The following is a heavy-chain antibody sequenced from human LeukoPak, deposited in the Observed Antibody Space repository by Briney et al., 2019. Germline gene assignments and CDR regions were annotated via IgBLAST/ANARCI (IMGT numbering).Heavy chain of an antibody. Sequence: ASVKVSCKASGGTFSSYAISWVRQAPGQGLEWMGGIIPIFGTANYAQKFQGRVTITADKSTSTAYMELSSLRSEDTAVYYCARDLVGSSSWGNWFDPWGQGTLVTVSS. CDR2: IIPIFGTA. V-gene: IGHV1-69*06. CDR3: ARDLVGSSSWGNWFDP. CDR1: GGTFSSYA. J-gene: IGHJ5*02. D-gene: IGHD6-13*01.